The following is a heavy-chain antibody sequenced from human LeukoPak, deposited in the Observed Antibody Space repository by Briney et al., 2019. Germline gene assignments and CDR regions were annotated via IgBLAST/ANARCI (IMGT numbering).Heavy chain of an antibody. D-gene: IGHD3-3*01. J-gene: IGHJ6*02. Sequence: SETLSLTCTVSGGSISSYYWSWIRQPAGKGLEWIGRIYTSGSTNYNPSLKSRVTMSVDTSKNQFSLKLSSVTAADTAVYCCARAQPIFGVYYRSPPPYYGMDVWGQGTTVTVSS. CDR1: GGSISSYY. CDR3: ARAQPIFGVYYRSPPPYYGMDV. V-gene: IGHV4-4*07. CDR2: IYTSGST.